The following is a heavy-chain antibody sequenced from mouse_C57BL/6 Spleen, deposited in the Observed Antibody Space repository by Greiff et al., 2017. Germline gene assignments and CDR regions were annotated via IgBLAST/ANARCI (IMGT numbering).Heavy chain of an antibody. CDR1: GFNIKDDY. J-gene: IGHJ3*01. CDR2: IDPENGDT. D-gene: IGHD2-5*01. Sequence: VQLQQSGAELVRPGASVKLSCTASGFNIKDDYMHWVKQRPEQGLEWIGWIDPENGDTEYASKFQGKATITADTSSNTAYLQLSSLTSADTAVYYCTTGAYYSNYWFAYWGQGTLVTVSA. CDR3: TTGAYYSNYWFAY. V-gene: IGHV14-4*01.